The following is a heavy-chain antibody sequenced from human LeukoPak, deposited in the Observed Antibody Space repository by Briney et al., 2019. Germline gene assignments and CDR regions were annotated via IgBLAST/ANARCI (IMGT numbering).Heavy chain of an antibody. CDR1: GGSFSGYY. CDR3: ARGRSVVVPAAIHLYYFDY. J-gene: IGHJ4*02. CDR2: XNHSGST. Sequence: SGTLSLTCAVYGGSFSGYYWSWIRQPPGKGPEXXXXXNHSGSTNYNPSLKSRVTISVDTSKNQFSLKLSSVTAADTAVYYCARGRSVVVPAAIHLYYFDYWGQGTLVTVSS. V-gene: IGHV4-34*01. D-gene: IGHD2-2*01.